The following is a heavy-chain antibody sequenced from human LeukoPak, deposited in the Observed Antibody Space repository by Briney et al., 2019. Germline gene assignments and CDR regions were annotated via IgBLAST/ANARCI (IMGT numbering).Heavy chain of an antibody. CDR2: IYYSGST. Sequence: SETLSLTCTVSGGXISSYYCSWIRQPPGKGLEWIGGIYYSGSTNYNPSLTSRVTISVDTSKNKFSLKLSSVTAADTAVYYCARGYYYDSSGYYLGYWGQGTLVTVSS. V-gene: IGHV4-59*01. CDR3: ARGYYYDSSGYYLGY. CDR1: GGXISSYY. D-gene: IGHD3-22*01. J-gene: IGHJ4*02.